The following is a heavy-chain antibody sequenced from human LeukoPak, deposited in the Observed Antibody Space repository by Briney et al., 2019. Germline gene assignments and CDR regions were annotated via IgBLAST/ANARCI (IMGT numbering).Heavy chain of an antibody. Sequence: PSETLSLTCTVSGVSISSSSYYWGWIRQPPGKGLEWIGSIYYSGSTYYNPSLKSRVTISVDTSKNQFSLKLSSVTAADTAVYYCASPYYYDSSGYPADYYYYGMDVWGQGTTVTVSS. CDR2: IYYSGST. J-gene: IGHJ6*02. CDR1: GVSISSSSYY. D-gene: IGHD3-22*01. CDR3: ASPYYYDSSGYPADYYYYGMDV. V-gene: IGHV4-39*01.